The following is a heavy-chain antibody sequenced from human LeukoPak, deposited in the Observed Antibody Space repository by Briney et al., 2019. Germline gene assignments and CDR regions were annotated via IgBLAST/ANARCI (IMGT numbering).Heavy chain of an antibody. CDR1: GGSISSYY. J-gene: IGHJ1*01. V-gene: IGHV4-59*01. CDR3: ARGSSWYDEYFQH. Sequence: SETLSLTCTVSGGSISSYYWSWIRQPPGKGLEWIGYIYYSGNTKYNPSLKSRVTISVDTSKNQFSLKLSSVTAADTAVYYCARGSSWYDEYFQHWGQGTLVTVSS. D-gene: IGHD6-13*01. CDR2: IYYSGNT.